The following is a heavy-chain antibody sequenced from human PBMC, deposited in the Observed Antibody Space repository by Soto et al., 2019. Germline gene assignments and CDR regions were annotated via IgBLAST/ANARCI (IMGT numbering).Heavy chain of an antibody. V-gene: IGHV4-39*01. CDR3: AKGGSGSYSNAFDI. CDR2: ISHSGSA. D-gene: IGHD3-10*01. J-gene: IGHJ3*02. Sequence: SEPRSGTCTISGGSISRSTYYWRWIRQPPGKGLEWIGTISHSGSAYYNPSPKSRVTISVDTSKNQFSLKLSSVTAADTAVYYCAKGGSGSYSNAFDIWGQGTMVTVSS. CDR1: GGSISRSTYY.